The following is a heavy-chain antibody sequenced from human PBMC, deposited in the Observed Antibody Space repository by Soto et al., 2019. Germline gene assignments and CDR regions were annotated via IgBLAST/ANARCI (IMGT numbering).Heavy chain of an antibody. D-gene: IGHD3-10*01. CDR3: GRTYTGG. V-gene: IGHV3-23*01. Sequence: LQSGGGVVQPGASLRLSCAASGVSLRAHALSWVRQAPGGGLEWVSGISGSEDRTNYADCVRGRVIISKDRAKNTLSLDMSGLRVDDTAVYFCGRTYTGGWGQGTLVNFSS. CDR2: ISGSEDRT. J-gene: IGHJ4*02. CDR1: GVSLRAHA.